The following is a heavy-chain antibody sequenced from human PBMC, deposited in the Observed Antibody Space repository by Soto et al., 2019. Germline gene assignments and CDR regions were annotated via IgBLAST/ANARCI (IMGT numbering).Heavy chain of an antibody. D-gene: IGHD1-1*01. J-gene: IGHJ4*02. Sequence: QVHLVQSGAEVKKPGASVKVSCKASGYTFTSYGITWVRQAPGQGLEWMGWISAHNGNTDYAQKLQGRVIVTRDTSRSTAYMELRSLRSDVTVVYYCARGGYGDYWGQGALVTVSS. CDR1: GYTFTSYG. V-gene: IGHV1-18*01. CDR2: ISAHNGNT. CDR3: ARGGYGDY.